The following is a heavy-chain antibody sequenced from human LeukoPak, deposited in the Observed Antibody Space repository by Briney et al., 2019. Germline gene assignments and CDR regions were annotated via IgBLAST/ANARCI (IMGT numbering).Heavy chain of an antibody. Sequence: ASVKVSCKASGYTFTSYGISWVRQAPVQGLEWMGWISAYNGNTNYAQKLQGRVTMTTDTSTSTAYMELRRLRSDDTAVYYCATSLPNYYGSGSYYPPPYFDYWGQGTLVTVSS. J-gene: IGHJ4*02. D-gene: IGHD3-10*01. V-gene: IGHV1-18*01. CDR2: ISAYNGNT. CDR1: GYTFTSYG. CDR3: ATSLPNYYGSGSYYPPPYFDY.